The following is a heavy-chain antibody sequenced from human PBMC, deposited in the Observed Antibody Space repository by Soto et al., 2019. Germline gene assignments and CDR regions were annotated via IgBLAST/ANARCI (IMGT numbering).Heavy chain of an antibody. CDR2: ISAYNGNT. D-gene: IGHD3-16*01. V-gene: IGHV1-18*01. Sequence: QVQLVQSGAEVKKPGASVKVSCKASGYTFTNFGISWVRQAPGQGLEWMGWISAYNGNTNYAQNFQGRVTMTTDTSTGTGYRGLRSLRSGDTAVYYCGRGGTPIDYWGQGTLVTVSS. CDR1: GYTFTNFG. J-gene: IGHJ4*02. CDR3: GRGGTPIDY.